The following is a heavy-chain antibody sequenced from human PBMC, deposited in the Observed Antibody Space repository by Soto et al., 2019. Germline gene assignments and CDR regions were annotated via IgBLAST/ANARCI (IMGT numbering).Heavy chain of an antibody. J-gene: IGHJ4*02. Sequence: ASVKVSCKASGYTFTSYGISWVRQAPGQGLEWMGWISAYNGNTNYAQKLQGRVTMTTDTSTSTAYMELRSLRSDDTAVYYCARDELDDFWSGYFDYWGQGTLVTVSS. CDR3: ARDELDDFWSGYFDY. CDR2: ISAYNGNT. V-gene: IGHV1-18*01. CDR1: GYTFTSYG. D-gene: IGHD3-3*01.